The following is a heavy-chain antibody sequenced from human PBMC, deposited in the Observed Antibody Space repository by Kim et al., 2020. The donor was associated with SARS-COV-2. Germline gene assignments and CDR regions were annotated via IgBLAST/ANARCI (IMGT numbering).Heavy chain of an antibody. CDR1: GFTFLNHD. D-gene: IGHD6-13*01. Sequence: GGSLRLSCEVSGFTFLNHDMNWVRQAPGRGLEWVSGISGSGVGTYYADPVKGRFTISKDFSKNMLYMDMDDLRVEDTAMYYCARRDSSAWSPLDHWGHGTLVTV. CDR2: ISGSGVGT. J-gene: IGHJ4*01. CDR3: ARRDSSAWSPLDH. V-gene: IGHV3-23*01.